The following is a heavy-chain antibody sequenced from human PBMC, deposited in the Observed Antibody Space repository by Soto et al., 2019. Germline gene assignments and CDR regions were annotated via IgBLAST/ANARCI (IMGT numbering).Heavy chain of an antibody. CDR1: GGTFSSYT. V-gene: IGHV1-69*02. Sequence: QVQLVQSGAEVKKPGSSVKVSCKASGGTFSSYTISWVRQAPGQGLEWMGRIIPILGIANYAQKFQGRVTIXAXKXTSTAYMELSRLRSEDTAVYYCASLMSSGYYYGMDVWGQGTTVTVSS. CDR3: ASLMSSGYYYGMDV. D-gene: IGHD3-10*01. J-gene: IGHJ6*02. CDR2: IIPILGIA.